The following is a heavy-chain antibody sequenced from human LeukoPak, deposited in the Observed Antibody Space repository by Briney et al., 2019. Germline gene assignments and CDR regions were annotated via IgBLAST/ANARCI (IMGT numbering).Heavy chain of an antibody. J-gene: IGHJ4*02. D-gene: IGHD6-19*01. V-gene: IGHV3-21*01. CDR2: ISSSSSYI. CDR3: ARDSVYTLEQWLVPIDY. CDR1: GFTFSSYS. Sequence: NSGGSLRLSCAASGFTFSSYSMNWVRQAPGKGLEWVSSISSSSSYIYYADSVKGRFTISRDNAKNSLYLQMNSLRAEDTAVYYCARDSVYTLEQWLVPIDYWGQGTLVTVSS.